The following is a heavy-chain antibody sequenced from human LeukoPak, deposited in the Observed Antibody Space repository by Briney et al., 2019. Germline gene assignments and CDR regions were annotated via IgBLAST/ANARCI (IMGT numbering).Heavy chain of an antibody. Sequence: GGSLRLSCAASGFTFSSYEMNWVRQAPGKGLEWVSYISSSGSTIYYADSVKGRFTISRDNSKNTLYLQMNSLRAEDTAVYYCARDGVDTAMVTVYYYYYYMDVWGKGTTVTVSS. CDR3: ARDGVDTAMVTVYYYYYYMDV. V-gene: IGHV3-48*03. CDR1: GFTFSSYE. D-gene: IGHD5-18*01. J-gene: IGHJ6*03. CDR2: ISSSGSTI.